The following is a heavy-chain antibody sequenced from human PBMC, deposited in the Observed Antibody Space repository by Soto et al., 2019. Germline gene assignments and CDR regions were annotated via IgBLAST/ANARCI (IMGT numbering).Heavy chain of an antibody. V-gene: IGHV4-38-2*02. CDR2: MFHSGST. D-gene: IGHD2-2*01. Sequence: SETMSLTCTVSVYFISSGYYWGWIRQPPGKGLEWIGSMFHSGSTHYNPSLKSRVTMSVDTSKNQFSLRLSSVTASDTAVYYCARGHIVVVPTVGWGVPWGRGNRGTVSA. CDR3: ARGHIVVVPTVGWGVP. J-gene: IGHJ5*02. CDR1: VYFISSGYY.